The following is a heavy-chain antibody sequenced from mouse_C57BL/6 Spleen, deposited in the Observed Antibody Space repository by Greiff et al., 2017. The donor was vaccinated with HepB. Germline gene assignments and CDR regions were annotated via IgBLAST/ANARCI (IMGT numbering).Heavy chain of an antibody. CDR3: AREGVITTVVGFDY. D-gene: IGHD1-1*01. Sequence: EVKLMESGPELVKPGASVKISCKASGYSFTDYNMNWVKQSNGKSLEWIGVINPNYGTTSYNQKFKGKATLTVDQSSSTAYMQLNSLTSEDSAVYYCAREGVITTVVGFDYWGQGTTLTVSS. CDR2: INPNYGTT. V-gene: IGHV1-39*01. J-gene: IGHJ2*01. CDR1: GYSFTDYN.